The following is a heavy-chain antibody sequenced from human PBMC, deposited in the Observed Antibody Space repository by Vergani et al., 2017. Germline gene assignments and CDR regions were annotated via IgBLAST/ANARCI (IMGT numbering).Heavy chain of an antibody. CDR3: ARGGNYDYVWGSYRNGAFDI. CDR1: GGSFSGYY. CDR2: INHSGST. D-gene: IGHD3-16*02. Sequence: QVQLQQWGAGLLKPSETLSLTCAVYGGSFSGYYWSWIRQPPGKGLEWIGEINHSGSTNYNPSLKSRVTISVATSKNQFSLKLSSVTAADTAVYYRARGGNYDYVWGSYRNGAFDIWGQGTMVTVSS. J-gene: IGHJ3*02. V-gene: IGHV4-34*01.